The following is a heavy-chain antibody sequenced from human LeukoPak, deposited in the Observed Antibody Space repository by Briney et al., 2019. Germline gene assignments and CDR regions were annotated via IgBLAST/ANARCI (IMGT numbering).Heavy chain of an antibody. V-gene: IGHV1-8*02. J-gene: IGHJ4*02. CDR2: MNPNSGNT. Sequence: ASVKVSCKAAGYTFTSYDINWMRQPTGQGLEWMGWMNPNSGNTGYAQKFQGRVTMTRNTSISTAYMELSSLRSEDTAVYYCARGPPYNRCSGGSYYFDYWGQGTLVTVSS. CDR3: ARGPPYNRCSGGSYYFDY. D-gene: IGHD2-15*01. CDR1: GYTFTSYD.